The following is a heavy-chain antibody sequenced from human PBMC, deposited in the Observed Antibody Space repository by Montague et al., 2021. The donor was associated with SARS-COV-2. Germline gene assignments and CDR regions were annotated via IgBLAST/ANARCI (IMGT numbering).Heavy chain of an antibody. Sequence: SETLSLTCTVSGASISSSSYNWGWIRQPPGKGLDWIGSVHYSGRPYYXPSLKSRVTIYVDTSKNQLSLKLSSVTAADTAVYYCTRHVHMTWPEPSPGFDYWGQGTLVTVSS. CDR3: TRHVHMTWPEPSPGFDY. V-gene: IGHV4-39*01. CDR1: GASISSSSYN. CDR2: VHYSGRP. J-gene: IGHJ4*02. D-gene: IGHD1-1*01.